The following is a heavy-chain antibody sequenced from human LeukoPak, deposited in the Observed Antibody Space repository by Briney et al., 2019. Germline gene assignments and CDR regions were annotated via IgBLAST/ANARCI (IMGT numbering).Heavy chain of an antibody. Sequence: PGGSLRLSCTASGFTFSSYAMSWVRQAPGKGLEWVSAISGSGGTTYYADSVKGRFTISRDNSKSTLYLQMNSLRAEDTAVYYCAKDRCSGGDCYPHRFDYWGQGTLVTVSS. D-gene: IGHD2-21*02. J-gene: IGHJ4*02. CDR2: ISGSGGTT. CDR1: GFTFSSYA. CDR3: AKDRCSGGDCYPHRFDY. V-gene: IGHV3-23*01.